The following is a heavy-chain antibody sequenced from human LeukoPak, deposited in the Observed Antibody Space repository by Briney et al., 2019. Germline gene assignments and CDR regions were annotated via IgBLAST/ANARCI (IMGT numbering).Heavy chain of an antibody. V-gene: IGHV3-23*01. CDR2: ISDTGRST. J-gene: IGHJ4*02. CDR1: GFTFSSYA. CDR3: AKDRYDYVGGYFDY. D-gene: IGHD3-16*01. Sequence: PGGSLRLSCAASGFTFSSYAMSWVRQAPGKGLQWVSRISDTGRSTYYADSVKGRFTISRDDSSNTLFLQMYSLRAEDTAAYFCAKDRYDYVGGYFDYWGQGTLVTVSS.